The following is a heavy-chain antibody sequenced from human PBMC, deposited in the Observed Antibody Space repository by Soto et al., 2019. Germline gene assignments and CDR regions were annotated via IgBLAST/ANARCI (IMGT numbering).Heavy chain of an antibody. CDR3: ARISDTAMVTGYFDY. CDR2: IIPIFGTA. Sequence: WVRQAPGQGLEWMGGIIPIFGTANYAQKFQGRVTITADESTSTAYMELSSLRSEDTAVYYCARISDTAMVTGYFDYWGQGTLVTVSS. J-gene: IGHJ4*02. D-gene: IGHD5-18*01. V-gene: IGHV1-69*01.